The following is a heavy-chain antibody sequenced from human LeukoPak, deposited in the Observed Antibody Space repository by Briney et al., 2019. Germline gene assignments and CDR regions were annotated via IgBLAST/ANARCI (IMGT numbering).Heavy chain of an antibody. CDR1: GGSISSYY. V-gene: IGHV4-59*01. Sequence: SETLSLTCTVSGGSISSYYWSWIRQPPGKGLEWIGHIYYSGSTNYNPSLKSRVTISLDRSKDQFSLKLSSVTAADTAVYYCARVNAVVGGNAFDIWGQGTMVTVSS. CDR2: IYYSGST. J-gene: IGHJ3*02. D-gene: IGHD2-15*01. CDR3: ARVNAVVGGNAFDI.